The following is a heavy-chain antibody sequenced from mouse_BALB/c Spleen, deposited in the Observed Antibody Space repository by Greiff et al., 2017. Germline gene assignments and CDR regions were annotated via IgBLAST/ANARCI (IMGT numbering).Heavy chain of an antibody. V-gene: IGHV1-37*01. Sequence: EVQGVESGPELVKPGASVKISCKASGYSFTGYFMNWVKQSHGKSLEWIGRINPYNGDTFYNQKFKGKATLTVDKSSSTAHMELLSLTSEDSAVYYCGKEDYYGSFDYWGQGTTLTVSS. CDR3: GKEDYYGSFDY. D-gene: IGHD1-1*01. CDR1: GYSFTGYF. J-gene: IGHJ2*01. CDR2: INPYNGDT.